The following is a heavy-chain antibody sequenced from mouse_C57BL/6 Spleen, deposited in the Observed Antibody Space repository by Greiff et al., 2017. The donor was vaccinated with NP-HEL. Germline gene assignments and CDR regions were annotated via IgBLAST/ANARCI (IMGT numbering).Heavy chain of an antibody. J-gene: IGHJ3*01. CDR2: INPNNGGT. Sequence: EVQLQQSGPELVKPGASVKISCKASGYTFTDYYMNWVKQSHGKSLEWIGDINPNNGGTSYNQKFKGKATLTVDKSSSTAYMELRSLTPEDSAVYYCARRQTSWFAYWGQGTLVTVSA. CDR1: GYTFTDYY. CDR3: ARRQTSWFAY. V-gene: IGHV1-26*01.